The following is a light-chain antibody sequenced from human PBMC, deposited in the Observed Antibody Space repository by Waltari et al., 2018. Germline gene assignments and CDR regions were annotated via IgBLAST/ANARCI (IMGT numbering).Light chain of an antibody. CDR2: LGS. V-gene: IGKV2-28*01. Sequence: DIVMTQSPLSLPATPGEPASISCRSSQSLLHSNGYNYLDWYLQKRGQSQQLLIYLGSNRASGVPDRFSGSGSGTDFTLKISRVEAEDVGVYYCMQALQTPLTFGGGTKVEIK. J-gene: IGKJ4*01. CDR1: QSLLHSNGYNY. CDR3: MQALQTPLT.